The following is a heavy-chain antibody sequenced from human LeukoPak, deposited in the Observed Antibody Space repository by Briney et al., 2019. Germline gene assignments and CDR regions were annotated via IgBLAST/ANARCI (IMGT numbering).Heavy chain of an antibody. CDR2: ISAYNGNT. D-gene: IGHD3-22*01. J-gene: IGHJ4*02. V-gene: IGHV1-18*01. CDR1: GYTFTSYG. CDR3: ARLNMVHNYYDSSGTHADY. Sequence: ASVKVSCKASGYTFTSYGISWVRQAPGQGLEWMGWISAYNGNTNYAQKLQGRVTMTTDTSTSTAYMELGSLRSDDTAVYYCARLNMVHNYYDSSGTHADYWGQGTLVTVSS.